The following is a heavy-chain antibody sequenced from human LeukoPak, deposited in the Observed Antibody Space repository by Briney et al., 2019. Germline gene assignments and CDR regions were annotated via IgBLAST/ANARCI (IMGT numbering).Heavy chain of an antibody. Sequence: SETLSLTCTVSGGSISSSSYYWGWIRQPPGKGLEWIGRIYTSGSTNYNPSLKSRVTMSVDTSKNQFSLKLSSVTAADTAVYYCARGRLVDYFDYWGQGTLVTVSS. J-gene: IGHJ4*02. D-gene: IGHD3-9*01. CDR2: IYTSGST. V-gene: IGHV4-61*05. CDR3: ARGRLVDYFDY. CDR1: GGSISSSSYY.